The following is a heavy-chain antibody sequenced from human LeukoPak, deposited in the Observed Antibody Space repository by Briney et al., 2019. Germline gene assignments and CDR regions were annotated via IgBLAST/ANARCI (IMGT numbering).Heavy chain of an antibody. CDR3: ARNDRYSSSPNYYFDY. D-gene: IGHD6-13*01. CDR1: GFTFSSNA. Sequence: GGSLRLSCAASGFTFSSNAMNWVRKAQGKGLSWVLGFGGSGGSTNYADSVKGRFTISRDNSKNTLYLQMNSLRAEDTAVYYCARNDRYSSSPNYYFDYWGQGTLVTVSS. V-gene: IGHV3-23*01. CDR2: FGGSGGST. J-gene: IGHJ4*02.